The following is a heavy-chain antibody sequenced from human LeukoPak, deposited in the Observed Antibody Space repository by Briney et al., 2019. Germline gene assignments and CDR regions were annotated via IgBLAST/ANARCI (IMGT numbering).Heavy chain of an antibody. CDR1: GFTFSSYG. J-gene: IGHJ4*02. Sequence: GRSLRLSCAASGFTFSSYGMHWVRQAPGKGLERVAVISYDGSNKYYADSVKGRFTISRDNSKNTLYLQMNSLRAEDTAVYYCARAGIAAAGTSLDYWGQGTLVTVSS. D-gene: IGHD6-13*01. CDR3: ARAGIAAAGTSLDY. CDR2: ISYDGSNK. V-gene: IGHV3-30*03.